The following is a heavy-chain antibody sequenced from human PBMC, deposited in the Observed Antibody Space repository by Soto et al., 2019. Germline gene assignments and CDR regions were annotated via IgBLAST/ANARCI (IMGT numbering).Heavy chain of an antibody. CDR3: ARGGSHFDY. D-gene: IGHD2-15*01. V-gene: IGHV3-64*01. CDR1: GFTFSSYA. CDR2: IVSNGGST. J-gene: IGHJ4*02. Sequence: PGGSLRLSCAASGFTFSSYAMHWVRQAPGKGLEYVSAIVSNGGSTYYANSVKGRFTISRDNSKNTLYLQMGSLRAEDMAVYYCARGGSHFDYWGQGTLVTVSS.